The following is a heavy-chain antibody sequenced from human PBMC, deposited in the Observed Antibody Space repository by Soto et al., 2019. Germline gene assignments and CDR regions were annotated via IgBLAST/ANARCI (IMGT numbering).Heavy chain of an antibody. CDR2: ISTDGTEK. Sequence: GGSLRLSCVASGFTFSSYVIHWVRQAPGKGLEWVALISTDGTEKHYPGSVRGRFTISRDNSKNTLYLQMNSLRTEDTAVYYYLKEGGPLPNVFNFLFVIGAQGT. CDR3: LKEGGPLPNVFNFLFVI. D-gene: IGHD3-16*02. J-gene: IGHJ1*01. V-gene: IGHV3-30-3*02. CDR1: GFTFSSYV.